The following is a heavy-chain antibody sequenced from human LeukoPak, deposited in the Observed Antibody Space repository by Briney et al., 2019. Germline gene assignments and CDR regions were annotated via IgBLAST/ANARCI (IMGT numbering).Heavy chain of an antibody. D-gene: IGHD3-10*01. Sequence: GASVKVSCKASGYTFTSYGISWVRQAPGQGLEWMGWISAYNGNTNYAQKLQGRVTMTTDTSTSTDYMELRSLRSDDTAVYCCARTVWFGELLIVGGPTYNWFDPWGQGTLVTVSS. J-gene: IGHJ5*02. CDR2: ISAYNGNT. CDR3: ARTVWFGELLIVGGPTYNWFDP. CDR1: GYTFTSYG. V-gene: IGHV1-18*01.